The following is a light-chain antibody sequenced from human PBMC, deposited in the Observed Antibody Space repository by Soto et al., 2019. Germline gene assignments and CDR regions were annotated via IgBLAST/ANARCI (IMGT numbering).Light chain of an antibody. CDR3: HQYNNWPPYT. CDR2: GAS. J-gene: IGKJ2*01. V-gene: IGKV3-15*01. Sequence: EIVMTQSPATLSVSPGERVTLSCRASQSVSSNLAWYQQKPGQAPRLLIYGASTRATGIPVRFSGSGSGTEFTLTISSLQSEDFAVYFCHQYNNWPPYTFGKGTKADIK. CDR1: QSVSSN.